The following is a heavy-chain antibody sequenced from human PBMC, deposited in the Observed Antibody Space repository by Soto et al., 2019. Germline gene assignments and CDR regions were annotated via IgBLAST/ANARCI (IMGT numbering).Heavy chain of an antibody. V-gene: IGHV1-8*02. CDR1: GYTFTNHD. CDR2: MNPNSGKT. Sequence: QVQLVQSGAEVKEPGASVSLSCKASGYTFTNHDINWVRQAPGQGLEWRGWMNPNSGKTGYAQNFQGRVSMTRDTSISTSYISLISMKSEATAIYWCASGQGVGTLGYHDYWGQATLVTVAS. J-gene: IGHJ4*02. D-gene: IGHD3-16*01. CDR3: ASGQGVGTLGYHDY.